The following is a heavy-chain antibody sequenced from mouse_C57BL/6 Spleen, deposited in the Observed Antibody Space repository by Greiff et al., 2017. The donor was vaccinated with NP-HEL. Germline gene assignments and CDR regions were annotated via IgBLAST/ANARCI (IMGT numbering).Heavy chain of an antibody. Sequence: EVQLQESGPVLVKPGASVKMSCKASGYTFTDYYMNWVKQSHGKSLEWIGVINPYNGGTSYNQKFKGKATLTVDKSSSTAYMELNSLTSEDSAVYYCARDSYDYDEAMDYWGQGTSVTVSS. CDR3: ARDSYDYDEAMDY. CDR1: GYTFTDYY. J-gene: IGHJ4*01. V-gene: IGHV1-19*01. D-gene: IGHD2-4*01. CDR2: INPYNGGT.